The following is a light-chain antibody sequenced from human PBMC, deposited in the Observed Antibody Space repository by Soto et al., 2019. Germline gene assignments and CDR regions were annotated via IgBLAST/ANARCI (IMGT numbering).Light chain of an antibody. J-gene: IGLJ2*01. CDR2: SNN. CDR1: SSNIGKNT. CDR3: AAWDDSLNGVV. V-gene: IGLV1-44*01. Sequence: QSVLTQPPSASGTPGQRVTIYCSGSSSNIGKNTVNWYQQLPGTAPTLLIYSNNQRPSGVPDRFSGSKSGTSASLAISGLQSEDEADYYCAAWDDSLNGVVFGGGTKVTVL.